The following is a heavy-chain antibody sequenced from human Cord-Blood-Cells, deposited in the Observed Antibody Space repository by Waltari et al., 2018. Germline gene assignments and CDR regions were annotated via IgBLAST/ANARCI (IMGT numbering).Heavy chain of an antibody. CDR1: GGSISSSSYY. J-gene: IGHJ6*02. CDR2: IYYSGST. V-gene: IGHV4-39*01. CDR3: ARQFMITFGGVIGYYYGMDV. Sequence: PGLVKPSETLSLTCTVSGGSISSSSYYWGWIRQPPGKGLEWIGSIYYSGSTYYNPSLKSRVTISVDTSKNQFSLKLSSVTAADTAVYYCARQFMITFGGVIGYYYGMDVWGQGTTVTVSS. D-gene: IGHD3-16*01.